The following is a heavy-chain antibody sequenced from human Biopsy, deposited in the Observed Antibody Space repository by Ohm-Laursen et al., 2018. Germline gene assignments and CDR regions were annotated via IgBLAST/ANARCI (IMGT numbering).Heavy chain of an antibody. Sequence: SLRLSCAASRFTFSDYYMSWIRQAPGKGLEWISYLSSRGSNIYYADSVKGRFTVSRDNANNSLFLQMNSLRAEDTAVYYCARMFARLGPCSGGTCYPGDDYWGQGTLVTVSS. J-gene: IGHJ4*02. CDR2: LSSRGSNI. CDR1: RFTFSDYY. V-gene: IGHV3-11*01. D-gene: IGHD2-15*01. CDR3: ARMFARLGPCSGGTCYPGDDY.